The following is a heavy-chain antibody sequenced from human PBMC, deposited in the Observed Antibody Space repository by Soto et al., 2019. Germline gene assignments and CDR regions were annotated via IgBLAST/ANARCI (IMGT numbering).Heavy chain of an antibody. J-gene: IGHJ6*02. Sequence: QVQLVESGGGVVQPGRSLRLSCAASGFTFSSYGMHWVRQAPGKGLEWVAVIWYDGSNKYYADSVKGRFTISRDNSKNTLYLQMNSLRAEDTAVYFCARRGCTNGVCVSEYYYYYGMDVWGQGTTVTVSS. CDR2: IWYDGSNK. V-gene: IGHV3-33*01. D-gene: IGHD2-8*01. CDR3: ARRGCTNGVCVSEYYYYYGMDV. CDR1: GFTFSSYG.